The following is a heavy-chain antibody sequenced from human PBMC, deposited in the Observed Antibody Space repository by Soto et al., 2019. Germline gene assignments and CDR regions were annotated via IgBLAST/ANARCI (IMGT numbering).Heavy chain of an antibody. CDR2: IKSSTDGGTA. Sequence: EVQLVESGGGFVESGGSLRLSCAASGFSFKDAWMTWVRPAPGKGLEWVGRIKSSTDGGTADYGAAVKGRFTMSRDESKATLYLHMDGLKREDTGVYYCTSFCQLRGRLFDCWGPGTQVNVSS. CDR1: GFSFKDAW. CDR3: TSFCQLRGRLFDC. V-gene: IGHV3-15*07. J-gene: IGHJ4*02. D-gene: IGHD3-16*01.